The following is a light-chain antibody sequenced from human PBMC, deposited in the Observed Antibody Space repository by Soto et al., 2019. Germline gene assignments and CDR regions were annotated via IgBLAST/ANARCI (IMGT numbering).Light chain of an antibody. CDR3: SSYTSSNTLI. V-gene: IGLV2-14*01. CDR2: DVS. J-gene: IGLJ2*01. CDR1: SSDVGAYTY. Sequence: QSALTQPASVSGSPGQSITISCTGTSSDVGAYTYVSWYQQHPGKAPKLMIYDVSIRPSGVSDRFSGSKSGNTASLTISGLQAEDEADYYCSSYTSSNTLIFGGGTKLTV.